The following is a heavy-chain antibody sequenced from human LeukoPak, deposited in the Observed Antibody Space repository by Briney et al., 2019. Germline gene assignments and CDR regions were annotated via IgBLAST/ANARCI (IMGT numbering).Heavy chain of an antibody. CDR1: GGTFSSYA. Sequence: ASVKVSCKASGGTFSSYAISWVRQAPGQGLEWMGGIIPIFGTANYAQKFQGRVTITADKSTSTAYMELSSLRSEDTAVYYRARRRYCSSTSCYGLGDDYWGQGTLVTVSS. J-gene: IGHJ4*02. CDR3: ARRRYCSSTSCYGLGDDY. V-gene: IGHV1-69*06. CDR2: IIPIFGTA. D-gene: IGHD2-2*01.